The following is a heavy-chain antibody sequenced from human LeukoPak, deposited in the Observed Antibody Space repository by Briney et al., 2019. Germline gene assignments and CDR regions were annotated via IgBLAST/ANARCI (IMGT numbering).Heavy chain of an antibody. Sequence: GGSLRPSCAASAFTVITNDMTWVRQAPGKGLEWVPVLYSDGNTKYADSVQGRFTISRDNSKSTLYLEMNSLSPDDTAVYYCARGVEPLAANTLAYWGQGTLVTVSS. CDR2: LYSDGNT. V-gene: IGHV3-53*01. CDR3: ARGVEPLAANTLAY. D-gene: IGHD1-14*01. J-gene: IGHJ4*02. CDR1: AFTVITND.